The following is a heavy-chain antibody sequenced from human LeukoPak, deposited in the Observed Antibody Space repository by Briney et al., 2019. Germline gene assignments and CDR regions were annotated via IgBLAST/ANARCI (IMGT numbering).Heavy chain of an antibody. CDR1: GFTLSAFY. J-gene: IGHJ4*02. CDR2: INGSSTYT. Sequence: GGSLRLSCAASGFTLSAFYMRWIRHAPEGGREWVSYINGSSTYTNNADTVNGGFTISSDNAKNLLYLQMNSLSAEDPAVYLCARDCTSTSCYVFDYWGQGTLVSVSS. D-gene: IGHD2-2*01. V-gene: IGHV3-11*05. CDR3: ARDCTSTSCYVFDY.